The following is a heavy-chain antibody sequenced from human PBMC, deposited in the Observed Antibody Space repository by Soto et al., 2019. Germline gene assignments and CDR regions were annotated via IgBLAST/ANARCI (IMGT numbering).Heavy chain of an antibody. CDR1: GGSINTFY. D-gene: IGHD5-12*01. Sequence: KSSETLSLTCTVSGGSINTFYWSWVRQPAGKGLEWIGRIFSSGSTSFNPSLESRVAMSVDTSKNHFSLNLSSVTAADMAVYYCAREGSYSAYNFAHGIQLWSFDFWRQGALVTVSS. J-gene: IGHJ4*02. V-gene: IGHV4-4*07. CDR3: AREGSYSAYNFAHGIQLWSFDF. CDR2: IFSSGST.